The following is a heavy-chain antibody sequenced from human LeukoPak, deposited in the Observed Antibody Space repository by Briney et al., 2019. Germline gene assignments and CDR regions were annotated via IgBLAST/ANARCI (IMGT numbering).Heavy chain of an antibody. D-gene: IGHD3-22*01. CDR3: AKDLRYYDNSGYPGAFDS. Sequence: GGSLRLSCAAFINYAMSWVRQAPGNGLAWGSAISGSGVNTFYTDSVKGRLSISRANSKNTLYLQMSSLRAEDKAVYYCAKDLRYYDNSGYPGAFDSWGQGTMVTVSS. V-gene: IGHV3-23*01. J-gene: IGHJ3*02. CDR2: ISGSGVNT. CDR1: INYA.